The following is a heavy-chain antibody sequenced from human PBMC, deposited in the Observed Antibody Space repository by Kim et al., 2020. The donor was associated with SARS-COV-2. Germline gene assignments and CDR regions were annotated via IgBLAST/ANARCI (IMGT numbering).Heavy chain of an antibody. V-gene: IGHV4-59*01. Sequence: SETLSLTCTVSGGFISSYYWSWIRQPPGKGLEWIGYIYYSGSTNYNPSLKSRVTISVDMSKNQFSLKLSSVTAADTAVYYCARDHREWLQYTANWYFDLWGRGTLVTVSS. D-gene: IGHD3-3*01. CDR2: IYYSGST. CDR1: GGFISSYY. CDR3: ARDHREWLQYTANWYFDL. J-gene: IGHJ2*01.